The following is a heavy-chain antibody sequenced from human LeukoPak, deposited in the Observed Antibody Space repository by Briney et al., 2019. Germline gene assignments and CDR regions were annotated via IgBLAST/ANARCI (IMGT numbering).Heavy chain of an antibody. Sequence: PSETLSLTCTVSGGSISSSSYFWGWIRHPPGKGLEGIGSIYYSGSTYYNPSLKSRVTISVATSKNQFSLKLSSVTAADTAVYYCASHDFWSGHYFDYWGQGTLVTVSS. D-gene: IGHD3-3*01. J-gene: IGHJ4*02. V-gene: IGHV4-39*01. CDR3: ASHDFWSGHYFDY. CDR1: GGSISSSSYF. CDR2: IYYSGST.